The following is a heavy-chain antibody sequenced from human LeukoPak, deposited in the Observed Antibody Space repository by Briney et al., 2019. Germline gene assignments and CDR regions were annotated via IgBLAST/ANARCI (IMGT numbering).Heavy chain of an antibody. CDR1: EFTFSSYA. D-gene: IGHD3-10*01. Sequence: PGGSLRLSCAASEFTFSSYAMSWVRQAPGKGLEWVSAISGSGGSTYYADSVKGRFTISRDNSKNTLYLQMNSLRAEDTAVYYCARDRPMVRGSGEGYYYYGMDVWGQGTTVTVSS. CDR3: ARDRPMVRGSGEGYYYYGMDV. J-gene: IGHJ6*02. CDR2: ISGSGGST. V-gene: IGHV3-23*01.